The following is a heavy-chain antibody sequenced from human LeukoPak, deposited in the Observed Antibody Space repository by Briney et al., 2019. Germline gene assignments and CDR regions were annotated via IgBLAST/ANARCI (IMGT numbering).Heavy chain of an antibody. CDR1: GGSFSGYY. D-gene: IGHD3-22*01. V-gene: IGHV4-34*01. CDR3: ARDGTDYDSSGPIDY. Sequence: SETLSLTCAVYGGSFSGYYWSWIRQPPGKGLEWIGEINHSGSTNYNPSLKSRVTISVDTSKNQFSLKLSSVTAADTAVYYCARDGTDYDSSGPIDYWGQGTLVTVSS. J-gene: IGHJ4*02. CDR2: INHSGST.